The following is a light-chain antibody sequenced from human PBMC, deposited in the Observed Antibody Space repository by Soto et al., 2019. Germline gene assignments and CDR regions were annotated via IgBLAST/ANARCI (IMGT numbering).Light chain of an antibody. CDR3: ASYTSRSTLA. CDR2: DVN. V-gene: IGLV2-14*03. CDR1: SSDVGGYNS. J-gene: IGLJ2*01. Sequence: QSALTQPASVSGSPGESITISCTGNSSDVGGYNSISWHQQHPGKAPKLLVYDVNNRPSGVSNRFSGSKSGNTASLTISGLQAEDEADYYCASYTSRSTLAFGGGTKLTVL.